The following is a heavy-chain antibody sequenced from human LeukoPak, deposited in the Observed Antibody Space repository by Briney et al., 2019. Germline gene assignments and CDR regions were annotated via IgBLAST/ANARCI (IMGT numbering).Heavy chain of an antibody. CDR3: VRQNSWYNPLDP. Sequence: SETLSLTCAVYGGSFSGYYWSWIRQPPGKGLEWIGSIYSSGTTYYNPSLKSRVTISVDTSKNQFSLSLSSVTAADTAIYYCVRQNSWYNPLDPWGQGTLVTVSS. D-gene: IGHD1-14*01. CDR2: IYSSGTT. CDR1: GGSFSGYY. V-gene: IGHV4-34*01. J-gene: IGHJ5*02.